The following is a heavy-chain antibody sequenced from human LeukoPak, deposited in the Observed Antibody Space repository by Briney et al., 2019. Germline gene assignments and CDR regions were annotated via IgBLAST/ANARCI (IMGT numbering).Heavy chain of an antibody. CDR1: GFTFSSYS. Sequence: GGSLRLSCAASGFTFSSYSMNWVRQAPGKGLEWVSYISSSSSTIYYADSVKGRFTISRDNAKNSLYLQMNSLRAEDTAVYYCARDFSGYDYGGNYFDYWGQGTLVTVSS. CDR3: ARDFSGYDYGGNYFDY. D-gene: IGHD5-12*01. J-gene: IGHJ4*02. V-gene: IGHV3-48*04. CDR2: ISSSSSTI.